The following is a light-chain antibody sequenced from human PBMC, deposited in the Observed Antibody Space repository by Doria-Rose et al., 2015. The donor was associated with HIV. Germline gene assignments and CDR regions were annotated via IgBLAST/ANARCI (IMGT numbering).Light chain of an antibody. CDR3: QQYYDTPS. CDR1: QSLLYTSKNY. V-gene: IGKV4-1*01. J-gene: IGKJ3*01. CDR2: WAS. Sequence: TQSPESLGMSLGERATLNRKSNQSLLYTSKNYSAWYQQKPGQPPKLLIYWASTRQSGVPARFSGSGSGTDFTLTISSLEAEDVAVYYCQQYYDTPSFGPGTTVDIK.